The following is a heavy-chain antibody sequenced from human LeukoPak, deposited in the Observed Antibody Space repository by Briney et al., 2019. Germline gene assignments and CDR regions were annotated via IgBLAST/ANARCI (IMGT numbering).Heavy chain of an antibody. D-gene: IGHD6-19*01. J-gene: IGHJ4*02. V-gene: IGHV4-59*10. Sequence: SETLSLTCAVYGGSFSGYYWSWIRQPAGKGLEWIGRIYTSGSTNYNPSLKSRVTISVDTSKNQFSLKLSSVTAADTAVYYCARVRKQWLASDTAFDYWGQGTLVTVSS. CDR1: GGSFSGYY. CDR3: ARVRKQWLASDTAFDY. CDR2: IYTSGST.